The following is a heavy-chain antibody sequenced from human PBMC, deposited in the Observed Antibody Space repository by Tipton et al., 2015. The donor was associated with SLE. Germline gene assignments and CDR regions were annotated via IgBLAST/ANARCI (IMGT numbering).Heavy chain of an antibody. V-gene: IGHV4-59*01. CDR1: GGSISSYY. Sequence: GSLRLSCTVSGGSISSYYWSWIRQPPGKGLEWIGYIYYSGSTNYNPSLKSRVTISVDTSKNQFSLKLSSVTAADTAVYYCARGAGVVVPAAIKGGWFDPWGQGTLVTVSS. D-gene: IGHD2-2*02. J-gene: IGHJ5*02. CDR2: IYYSGST. CDR3: ARGAGVVVPAAIKGGWFDP.